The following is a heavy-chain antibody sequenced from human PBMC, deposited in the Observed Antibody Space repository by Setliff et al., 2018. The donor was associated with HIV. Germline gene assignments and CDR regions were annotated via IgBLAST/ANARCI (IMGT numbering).Heavy chain of an antibody. CDR2: ISSSGASI. CDR1: GISFSSSA. CDR3: VAEHSGYWYYFDC. Sequence: PGGSLRLSCTASGISFSSSAISWVRQAPGKGLEWVSVISSSGASIYYADSVKGRFTLSRDNSKNTLFLQMNGLRAEDTAIYYCVAEHSGYWYYFDCWGQGTLVTVSS. J-gene: IGHJ4*02. D-gene: IGHD3-22*01. V-gene: IGHV3-23*01.